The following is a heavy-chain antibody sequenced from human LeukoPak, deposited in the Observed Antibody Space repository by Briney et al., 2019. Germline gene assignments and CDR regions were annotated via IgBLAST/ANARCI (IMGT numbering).Heavy chain of an antibody. D-gene: IGHD1-26*01. CDR2: IYYSGST. Sequence: PSETLSLTCTVSGGSISSSSYYWGWIRQPPGKGLEWIGSIYYSGSTYYNPSLKSRVTISVDTSKNQFSLKLSSVTAADTAVYYCARDVGATSDYWGQGTLVTVSS. CDR1: GGSISSSSYY. J-gene: IGHJ4*02. CDR3: ARDVGATSDY. V-gene: IGHV4-39*07.